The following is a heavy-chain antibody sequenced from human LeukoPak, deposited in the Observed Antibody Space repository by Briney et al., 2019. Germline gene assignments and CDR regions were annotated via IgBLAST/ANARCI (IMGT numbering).Heavy chain of an antibody. J-gene: IGHJ4*02. CDR3: ATDPPSTMIAPHYFDY. V-gene: IGHV3-30*02. D-gene: IGHD3-22*01. Sequence: GGSLRLSCAASGFTFSSYGMHWVRQAPGKGLEWVAFIRVDGNKKYYADSVKGRFTISRDNSKNTAHIQMNSLRADDTAVYYCATDPPSTMIAPHYFDYWGQGAQVTVSS. CDR2: IRVDGNKK. CDR1: GFTFSSYG.